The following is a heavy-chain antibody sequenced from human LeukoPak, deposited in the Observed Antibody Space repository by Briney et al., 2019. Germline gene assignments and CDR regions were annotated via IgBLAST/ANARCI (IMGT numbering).Heavy chain of an antibody. CDR1: GFTFSSYA. J-gene: IGHJ4*02. Sequence: TGGSLRLSCAASGFTFSSYAMSWVRRAPGKGLEWVSAISGSGGSTYYADSVKGRFTISRDNSKNTLYLQMNSLRAEDTAVYYCAMTRDGYNLDFDYWGQGTLVTVSS. CDR3: AMTRDGYNLDFDY. D-gene: IGHD5-24*01. V-gene: IGHV3-23*01. CDR2: ISGSGGST.